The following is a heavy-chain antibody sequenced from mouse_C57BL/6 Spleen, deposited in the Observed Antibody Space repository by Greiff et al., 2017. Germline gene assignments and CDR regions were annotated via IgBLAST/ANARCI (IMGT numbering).Heavy chain of an antibody. Sequence: QVQLKQPGAELVKPGASVKLSCKASGYTFTSYWMHWVKQRPGQGLEWIGMIHPNSGSTNYNEKFKSKDTLTVDKSSSTAYMQLSSLTSEDSAVYYCARENGNYVRDYAMDYWGQGTSVTVSS. J-gene: IGHJ4*01. CDR2: IHPNSGST. V-gene: IGHV1-64*01. D-gene: IGHD2-1*01. CDR3: ARENGNYVRDYAMDY. CDR1: GYTFTSYW.